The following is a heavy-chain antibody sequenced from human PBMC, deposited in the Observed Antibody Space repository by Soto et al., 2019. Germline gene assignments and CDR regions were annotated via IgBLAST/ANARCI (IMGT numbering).Heavy chain of an antibody. V-gene: IGHV3-53*01. CDR3: ARDKTQGAGWFDP. CDR1: GFTFNSYW. D-gene: IGHD1-26*01. J-gene: IGHJ5*02. CDR2: LYNSGTT. Sequence: PGGSLRLSCAASGFTFNSYWMSWVRQAPGKGLEWVSVLYNSGTTYYAESVKGRFTISRDNVKNTVYLEMNNLRVDDTAVYYCARDKTQGAGWFDPWGRGTLVTVSS.